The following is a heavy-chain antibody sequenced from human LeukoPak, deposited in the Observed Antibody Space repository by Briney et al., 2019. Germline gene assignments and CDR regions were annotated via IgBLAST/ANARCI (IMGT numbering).Heavy chain of an antibody. CDR3: ARITKHIVVVTAIDY. Sequence: GGSLRLSCAASGFTFSSYSMTWVRQAPGKGLEWVSSISSSSSYIYYADSVKGRFTISRDNAKNSLYLQMNSLRAEDTAVYYCARITKHIVVVTAIDYWGQGTLVTVSS. V-gene: IGHV3-21*01. J-gene: IGHJ4*02. D-gene: IGHD2-21*02. CDR2: ISSSSSYI. CDR1: GFTFSSYS.